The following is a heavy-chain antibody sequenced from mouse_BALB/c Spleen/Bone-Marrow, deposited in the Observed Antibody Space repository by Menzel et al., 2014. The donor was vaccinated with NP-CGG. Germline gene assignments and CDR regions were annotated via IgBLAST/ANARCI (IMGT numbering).Heavy chain of an antibody. CDR3: ARRGSPYYFDY. J-gene: IGHJ2*01. CDR1: GYTFTDYN. V-gene: IGHV1S29*02. D-gene: IGHD1-1*02. Sequence: EVQLQHSGPELVKPGASVKISCKASGYTFTDYNMHWVKQSHGKSLEWIGYIYPNNGGTGYNQKFKSKATVTADNSSRTAYMELRSLTSEDSAVYYCARRGSPYYFDYWGQGTTLTVSS. CDR2: IYPNNGGT.